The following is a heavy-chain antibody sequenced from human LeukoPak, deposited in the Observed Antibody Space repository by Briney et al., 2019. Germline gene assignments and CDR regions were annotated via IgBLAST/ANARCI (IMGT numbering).Heavy chain of an antibody. Sequence: ASVKVSCTASGYTFTGYYMHWVRQAPGQGLEWMGWINPNSGGTNYAQKFQGRVTMTRDTSISTAYMELSRLRSDDTAVYFCARDRGTNWWGGSGSWGQGTLVTVSS. V-gene: IGHV1-2*02. J-gene: IGHJ5*02. CDR1: GYTFTGYY. CDR3: ARDRGTNWWGGSGS. D-gene: IGHD2-8*02. CDR2: INPNSGGT.